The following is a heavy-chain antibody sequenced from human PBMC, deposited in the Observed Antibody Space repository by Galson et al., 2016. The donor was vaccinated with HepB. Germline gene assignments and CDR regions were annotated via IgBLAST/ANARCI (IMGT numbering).Heavy chain of an antibody. D-gene: IGHD2-2*01. V-gene: IGHV3-15*07. CDR1: GVTFSNAW. Sequence: SLRLSCAASGVTFSNAWMNWVRQAPGKGPEWVGRVKSKISGGTTDYAAPVKGRFTISRDDSKNTLYLQMNSLKTEDTAVYYCITDLPQPEGDFDYWGQGTLVTVSS. CDR3: ITDLPQPEGDFDY. J-gene: IGHJ4*02. CDR2: VKSKISGGTT.